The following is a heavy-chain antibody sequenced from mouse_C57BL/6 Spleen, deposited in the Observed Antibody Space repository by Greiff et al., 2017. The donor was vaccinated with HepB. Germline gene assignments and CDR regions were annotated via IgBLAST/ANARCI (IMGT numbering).Heavy chain of an antibody. Sequence: DVQLQESGPGLVKPSQSLSLTCSVTGYSITSGYYWNWIRQFPGNKLEWMGYISYDGSNNYNPSLNNRISITRDTSKNQFFLKLKSVTTEDTATYYCARGRGMDYWGQGTAVTVSS. CDR3: ARGRGMDY. J-gene: IGHJ4*01. V-gene: IGHV3-6*01. CDR2: ISYDGSN. CDR1: GYSITSGYY.